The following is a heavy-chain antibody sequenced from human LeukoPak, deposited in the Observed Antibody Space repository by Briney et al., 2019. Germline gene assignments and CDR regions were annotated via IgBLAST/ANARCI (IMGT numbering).Heavy chain of an antibody. Sequence: PGGSLRLSCAASGFTFSSYAMSWVRQAPGKGLEWVSAISGSGGSTYYADSVKGRFTISRDNSKNTLYLQMNSLRAEDTAVYYCAKWTRYYYDSSGRIDYWGQGTLVTVSS. J-gene: IGHJ4*02. V-gene: IGHV3-23*01. CDR1: GFTFSSYA. D-gene: IGHD3-22*01. CDR3: AKWTRYYYDSSGRIDY. CDR2: ISGSGGST.